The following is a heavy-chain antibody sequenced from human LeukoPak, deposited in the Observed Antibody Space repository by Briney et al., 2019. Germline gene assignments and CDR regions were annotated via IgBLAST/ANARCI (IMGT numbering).Heavy chain of an antibody. CDR2: IYYSGST. J-gene: IGHJ6*02. V-gene: IGHV4-59*01. D-gene: IGHD3-10*01. Sequence: SETLSLTCTVSGGSISSYYWSWIRQPPGKGLEWIGYIYYSGSTNYNPSLKSRVTISVDTSKNQFSLKLSSVTAADTAVYYCARGSGGSGWDVSYYYYGMDVWGQGTTVTVSS. CDR3: ARGSGGSGWDVSYYYYGMDV. CDR1: GGSISSYY.